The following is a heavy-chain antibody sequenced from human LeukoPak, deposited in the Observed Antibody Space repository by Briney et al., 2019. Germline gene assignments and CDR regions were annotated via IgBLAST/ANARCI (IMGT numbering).Heavy chain of an antibody. CDR1: GGSISSHY. CDR3: ARVWDYHYMDV. V-gene: IGHV4-59*11. Sequence: SETLSLTCTVSGGSISSHYWSWIRQPPGKGLEWIGYIYYSGSTNYNPSLKSRVTISVDTSKNQFSLKLSSVTAADTAVYYCARVWDYHYMDVWGKGTTVTVSS. J-gene: IGHJ6*03. CDR2: IYYSGST. D-gene: IGHD3-16*01.